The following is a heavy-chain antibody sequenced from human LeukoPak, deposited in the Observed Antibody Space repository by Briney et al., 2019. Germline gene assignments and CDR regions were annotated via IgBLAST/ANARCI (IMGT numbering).Heavy chain of an antibody. J-gene: IGHJ3*02. CDR1: GVSISSYY. D-gene: IGHD6-13*01. V-gene: IGHV4-59*01. CDR2: IYYSGST. CDR3: ARVGGAADAFDI. Sequence: PSETLSLTCTVSGVSISSYYWSWIRQPPGKGLEWIGYIYYSGSTNYNPSLKSRVTISVDTSKNQFSLKLSSVTAADTAVYYCARVGGAADAFDIWGQGTMVTVSS.